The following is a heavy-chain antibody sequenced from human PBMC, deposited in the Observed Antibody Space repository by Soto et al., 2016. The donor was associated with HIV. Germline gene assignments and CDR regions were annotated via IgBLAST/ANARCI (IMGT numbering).Heavy chain of an antibody. Sequence: QVQLQESGPGLVKPSQTLSLTCSVSGGSINSGDYYWSWIRQHPAKGLEWIGYIYYSGSTYYNPSLKSRVTLSVDTSKNQFSLKLTSVTAADTAVYYCARADYPNHSGSRSSYSYAMDVWGQGTTVTVSS. D-gene: IGHD3-10*01. CDR1: GGSINSGDYY. CDR2: IYYSGST. J-gene: IGHJ6*02. V-gene: IGHV4-31*03. CDR3: ARADYPNHSGSRSSYSYAMDV.